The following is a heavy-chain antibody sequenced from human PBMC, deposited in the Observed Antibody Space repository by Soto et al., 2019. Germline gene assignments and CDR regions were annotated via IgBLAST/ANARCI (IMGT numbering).Heavy chain of an antibody. J-gene: IGHJ4*02. CDR3: AISQDRGGRTTFIY. CDR2: INWKSDI. V-gene: IGHV3-9*01. CDR1: GFTFDDNA. D-gene: IGHD3-16*01. Sequence: PGGSLRLSCAVSGFTFDDNAMHWVRQAPEKGLAWVSGINWKSDIGYADSVKGRFTISRDNAENSLYLQMNSLRAEDTALYYCAISQDRGGRTTFIYWGQGTQGTGSS.